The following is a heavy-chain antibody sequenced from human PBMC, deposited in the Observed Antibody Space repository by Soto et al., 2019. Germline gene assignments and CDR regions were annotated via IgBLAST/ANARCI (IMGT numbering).Heavy chain of an antibody. Sequence: VVSLRVSCAASGFSFNSYTINWVRQAPGKGLEWVSYISFSSTTIYYADSVKGLFTISRDNAKNSLYLQMNGLRAEDTAVYYCARDNGIAGSFDPWGQGTLVTVSS. CDR3: ARDNGIAGSFDP. CDR1: GFSFNSYT. CDR2: ISFSSTTI. V-gene: IGHV3-48*04. J-gene: IGHJ5*02.